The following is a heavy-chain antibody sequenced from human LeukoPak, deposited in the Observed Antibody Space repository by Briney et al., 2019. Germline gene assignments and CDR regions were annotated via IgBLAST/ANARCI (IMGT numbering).Heavy chain of an antibody. J-gene: IGHJ3*02. D-gene: IGHD5-12*01. Sequence: ASVKVSCKASGYTFTGHYMHWVRHAPGQGLEWMGWIYPKSGGTNYAQKFQSRVTMTRDTSITTAFMELNILKSDDTAVYYCVRDGYSGGAFDIWGQGTMVTVSS. CDR3: VRDGYSGGAFDI. CDR1: GYTFTGHY. CDR2: IYPKSGGT. V-gene: IGHV1-2*02.